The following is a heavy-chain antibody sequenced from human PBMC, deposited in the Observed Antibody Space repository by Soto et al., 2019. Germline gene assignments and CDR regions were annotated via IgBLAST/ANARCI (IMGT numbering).Heavy chain of an antibody. D-gene: IGHD1-26*01. V-gene: IGHV4-59*01. Sequence: QVQLQELGPGLVKPSETLSLTCTVSGGSINSYYWSWVRQPPGKGLEWIGYISYSGHTNYNPSLQSRVTMSVDTSKNQFSLKLRFVTAADTAVYYCVREALAEWERHFDYWGQGTLVTVSS. CDR1: GGSINSYY. CDR2: ISYSGHT. CDR3: VREALAEWERHFDY. J-gene: IGHJ4*02.